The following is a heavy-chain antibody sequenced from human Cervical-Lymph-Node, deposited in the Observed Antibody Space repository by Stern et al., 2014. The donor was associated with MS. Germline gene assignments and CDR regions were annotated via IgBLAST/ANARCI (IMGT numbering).Heavy chain of an antibody. V-gene: IGHV7-4-1*02. CDR1: GYTFTSYA. J-gene: IGHJ4*02. CDR2: IKPNTGNP. D-gene: IGHD6-13*01. Sequence: VQLVQSGSELKKPGASVKVSCKASGYTFTSYAMNWVRQAPGQGLEWMGWIKPNTGNPTYAQGFTGRFVFSLDTSVSTAYLQISSLKAEDTAVYYCARRQPTRHGSWYLGLFDYWGQGTLVTVSS. CDR3: ARRQPTRHGSWYLGLFDY.